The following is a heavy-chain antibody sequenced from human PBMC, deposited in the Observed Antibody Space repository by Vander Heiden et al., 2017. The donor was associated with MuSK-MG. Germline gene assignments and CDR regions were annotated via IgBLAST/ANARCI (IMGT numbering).Heavy chain of an antibody. D-gene: IGHD3-10*01. J-gene: IGHJ5*02. Sequence: QVQLQQWGAGLLKPSETLSLTCAVYGGSFSGYYWSWIRQPPGKGLEWIGEINHSGSPNYNPSLKSRVTISVDTSKNQFSLKLSSVTAADTAVYYCARKIFAFPSTMVRGHLRWFDPWCQGTLVTLSS. CDR1: GGSFSGYY. CDR2: INHSGSP. CDR3: ARKIFAFPSTMVRGHLRWFDP. V-gene: IGHV4-34*01.